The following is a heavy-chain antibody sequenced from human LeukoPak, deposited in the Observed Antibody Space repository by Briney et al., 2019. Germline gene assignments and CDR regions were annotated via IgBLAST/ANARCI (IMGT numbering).Heavy chain of an antibody. V-gene: IGHV1-2*02. D-gene: IGHD4-17*01. CDR1: GYTLTGFY. Sequence: SVKVSCKPSGYTLTGFYIHWVRQAPGQGLQWMGWINPKNGATKYSQNFRGRVTMTRDTSIDTAYMELSSLTSDDTAIYYCARPTHRLTVTTAIDYWGQGPLVTVSS. CDR2: INPKNGAT. J-gene: IGHJ4*02. CDR3: ARPTHRLTVTTAIDY.